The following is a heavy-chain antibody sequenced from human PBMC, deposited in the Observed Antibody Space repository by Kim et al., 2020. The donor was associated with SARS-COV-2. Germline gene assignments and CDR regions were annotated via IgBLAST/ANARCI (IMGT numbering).Heavy chain of an antibody. CDR3: ARLDGGFDI. J-gene: IGHJ5*02. V-gene: IGHV3-74*01. CDR2: TT. Sequence: TTYYAGCVEGRFTISRGNAENTLDLQMSSLRAEDTAVYYCARLDGGFDIWGQGSLVTVSS. D-gene: IGHD4-17*01.